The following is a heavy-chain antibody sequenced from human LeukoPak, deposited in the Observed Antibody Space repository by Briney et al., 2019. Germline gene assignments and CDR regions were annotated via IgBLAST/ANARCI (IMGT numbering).Heavy chain of an antibody. CDR3: ARVGGSNFYNYG. CDR1: DDSIGNYY. Sequence: PSETLSLTCTVSDDSIGNYYWSWIRQSPGKGLEWIGYIYFSGSTNYNPSLKRRVTMSVVTSKNQFSLRLTSVTAAGTATYYCARVGGSNFYNYG. CDR2: IYFSGST. D-gene: IGHD4-11*01. V-gene: IGHV4-59*01. J-gene: IGHJ6*01.